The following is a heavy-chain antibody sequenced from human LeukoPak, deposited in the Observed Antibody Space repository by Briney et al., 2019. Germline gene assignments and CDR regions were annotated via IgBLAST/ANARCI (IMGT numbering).Heavy chain of an antibody. V-gene: IGHV4-34*01. CDR1: GGSFSGYY. CDR2: INHSGST. CDR3: ARERDDSSGYYLEDY. Sequence: SETLSLTCAVYGGSFSGYYWSWIRQPPGKGLEWSGEINHSGSTNYNPSLKSRVTISVDTSKKQFSLKLSSVTAADTAVYYCARERDDSSGYYLEDYWGQGTLVTVSS. J-gene: IGHJ4*02. D-gene: IGHD3-22*01.